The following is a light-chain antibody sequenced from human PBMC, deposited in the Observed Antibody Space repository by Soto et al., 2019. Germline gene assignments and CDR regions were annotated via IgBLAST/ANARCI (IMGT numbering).Light chain of an antibody. Sequence: QPVLTQPPSMSGAPGQRVTISCTGSNSNIGAGYDVHWYQQLPGTAPKLLIYGNNNRPSGVPDRFSGSKSGTSASLAITGLQAEDEADYYCQSYDSSLSGSDVVFGGGTKLTVL. J-gene: IGLJ2*01. CDR2: GNN. V-gene: IGLV1-40*01. CDR3: QSYDSSLSGSDVV. CDR1: NSNIGAGYD.